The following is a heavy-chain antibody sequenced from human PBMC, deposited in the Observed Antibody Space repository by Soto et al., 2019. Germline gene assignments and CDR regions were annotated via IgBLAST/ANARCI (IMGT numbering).Heavy chain of an antibody. CDR1: GFTFSSYA. CDR2: ISGSGGST. J-gene: IGHJ4*02. CDR3: AKGVEGYVVSSFDS. Sequence: GGSLRLSCAASGFTFSSYAMSWVRQAPGKGLEWVSAISGSGGSTYYADSLKGRITISRDNSKNTLSLQMDSLRVEDTAIYYCAKGVEGYVVSSFDSWGQGALVTVSS. V-gene: IGHV3-23*01. D-gene: IGHD5-12*01.